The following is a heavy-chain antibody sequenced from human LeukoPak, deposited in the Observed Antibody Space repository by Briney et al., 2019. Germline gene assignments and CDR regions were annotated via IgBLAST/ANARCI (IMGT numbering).Heavy chain of an antibody. V-gene: IGHV4-34*01. Sequence: PSETLSLTCAVYGGSFSGYYWRWIRQPPGKGLEWIGEINHSGSTNYNPSLKSRVTISVDTSKNQFSLKLSSVTAADTAVYYCARGYQLLWGGWFDPWGQGTLVTVSS. J-gene: IGHJ5*02. CDR2: INHSGST. D-gene: IGHD2-2*01. CDR3: ARGYQLLWGGWFDP. CDR1: GGSFSGYY.